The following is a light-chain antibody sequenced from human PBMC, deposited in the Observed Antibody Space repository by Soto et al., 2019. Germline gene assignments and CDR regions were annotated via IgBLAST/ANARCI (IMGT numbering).Light chain of an antibody. CDR1: QSFRGL. J-gene: IGKJ5*01. CDR2: DAY. V-gene: IGKV3-11*01. Sequence: VLTQSPFTLSFSPGERATLSCRASQSFRGLLAWYQQKPGQAPRLLIYDAYNRATGIPPRFSGSGSGTDFTLTISSLEPEDSAVYYCQQRHMWPITFGQGTRLEIK. CDR3: QQRHMWPIT.